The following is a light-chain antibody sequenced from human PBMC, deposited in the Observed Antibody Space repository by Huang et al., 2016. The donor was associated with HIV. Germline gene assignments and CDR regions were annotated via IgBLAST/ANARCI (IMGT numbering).Light chain of an antibody. Sequence: DIVMTQSPATLSVSPGERVTLSCRASQSLSSQLAWFQQKRGQAPRLLIYGVSTRATDIPARCSGSGSGTDFTLTINSLQSEDFATYYCQQYNDWPLTFGQGTEVEIK. CDR1: QSLSSQ. CDR2: GVS. J-gene: IGKJ1*01. CDR3: QQYNDWPLT. V-gene: IGKV3-15*01.